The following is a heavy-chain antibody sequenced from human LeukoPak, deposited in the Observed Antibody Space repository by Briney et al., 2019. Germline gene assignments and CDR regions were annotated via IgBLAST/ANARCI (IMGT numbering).Heavy chain of an antibody. Sequence: GGSLRLSSAASGFTFSSYWMSWVRQAPGKGLEWVANIKQDGSEKYYVDSVKGRFTISRDNAENSLYLQMNSLRAEDTAVYYCARDTEFCSSTSCYEDYWGQGTLVTVSS. J-gene: IGHJ4*02. D-gene: IGHD2-2*01. V-gene: IGHV3-7*01. CDR3: ARDTEFCSSTSCYEDY. CDR1: GFTFSSYW. CDR2: IKQDGSEK.